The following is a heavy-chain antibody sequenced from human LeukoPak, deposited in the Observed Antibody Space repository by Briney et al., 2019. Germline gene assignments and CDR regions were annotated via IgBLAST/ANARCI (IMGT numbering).Heavy chain of an antibody. CDR2: ISYDGSNK. V-gene: IGHV3-30-3*01. J-gene: IGHJ4*02. Sequence: PGGSLRLSCAASGFTFSSYAMHWVRQAPGKGLEWVAVISYDGSNKYYADSVKGRFTISRDNSKNTLYLQMNSLRAEDTAVYYCARDRAYYDSSGLLGYWGQGTLVTVSS. CDR3: ARDRAYYDSSGLLGY. CDR1: GFTFSSYA. D-gene: IGHD3-22*01.